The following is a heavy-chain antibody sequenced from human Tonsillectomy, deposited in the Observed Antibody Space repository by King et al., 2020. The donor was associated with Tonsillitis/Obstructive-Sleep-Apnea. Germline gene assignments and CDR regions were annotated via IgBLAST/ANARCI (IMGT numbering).Heavy chain of an antibody. J-gene: IGHJ3*02. V-gene: IGHV3-15*01. D-gene: IGHD3-22*01. CDR3: TRVRVSSGYLPYGAFDI. Sequence: VQLVESGGGLIKPGASLRLSCAASGFTFTNAWMSWVRQAPGKGLEWVGRIKSKTDGWTTDYAAPVKGGFTISRDDSRNTLYLQMNSLKTEDTAIYYCTRVRVSSGYLPYGAFDIWGQGTMVTVSS. CDR1: GFTFTNAW. CDR2: IKSKTDGWTT.